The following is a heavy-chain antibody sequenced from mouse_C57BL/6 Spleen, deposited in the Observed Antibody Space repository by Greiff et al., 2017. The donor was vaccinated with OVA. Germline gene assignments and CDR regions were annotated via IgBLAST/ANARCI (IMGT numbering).Heavy chain of an antibody. CDR3: ARGESPMDY. CDR1: GYTFTDYY. CDR2: IYPGSGNT. V-gene: IGHV1-76*01. J-gene: IGHJ4*01. Sequence: QVQLQQSGAELVRPGASVKLSCKASGYTFTDYYINWVKQRPGQGLEWIARIYPGSGNTYYNEKFKGKATLTAEKSSSTAYMQLSSLTSEDSAVYFCARGESPMDYWGQGTSVTVSS.